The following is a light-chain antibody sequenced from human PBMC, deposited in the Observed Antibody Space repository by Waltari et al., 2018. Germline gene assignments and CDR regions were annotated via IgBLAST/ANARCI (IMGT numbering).Light chain of an antibody. J-gene: IGLJ2*01. V-gene: IGLV2-14*01. CDR2: DVS. CDR1: SSAVGGYTF. Sequence: QSALTQPASVSVSPGQSLTISCTGTSSAVGGYTFVSWYQQHPGKAPKLIIYDVSNRPSGVSNRFSGSKSGNTASLTISGLQAEDEADYYCSSYTSSSTLVVFGGGTKLTVL. CDR3: SSYTSSSTLVV.